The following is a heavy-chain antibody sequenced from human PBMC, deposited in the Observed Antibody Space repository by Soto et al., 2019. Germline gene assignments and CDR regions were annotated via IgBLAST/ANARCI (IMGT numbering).Heavy chain of an antibody. D-gene: IGHD6-13*01. V-gene: IGHV5-51*01. CDR1: GYSFTKYW. CDR2: IYPDESDT. CDR3: AKDRLERIAAALGYYYGMDV. J-gene: IGHJ6*02. Sequence: GESLKISCKGSGYSFTKYWIGWVRQMPGKGLEWMAIIYPDESDTRYSPSFQGQVTISADKSISTAYLQMNSLRAEDTAVYYCAKDRLERIAAALGYYYGMDVWGQGTTVTVSS.